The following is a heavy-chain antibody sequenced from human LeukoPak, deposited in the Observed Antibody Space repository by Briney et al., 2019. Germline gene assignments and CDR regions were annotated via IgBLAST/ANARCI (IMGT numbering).Heavy chain of an antibody. V-gene: IGHV3-23*01. D-gene: IGHD6-19*01. CDR3: ERDPSEYEYNRGWYRDF. J-gene: IGHJ4*02. CDR2: IIITAVET. Sequence: PGGCLRLACAASGFTFSNYGMAWFRQAPGKGLEWVSTIIITAVETPYADSVKGRFTISRDNSKSTLALQMTSLRVDDTAVYYCERDPSEYEYNRGWYRDFWGQGSQVIVCS. CDR1: GFTFSNYG.